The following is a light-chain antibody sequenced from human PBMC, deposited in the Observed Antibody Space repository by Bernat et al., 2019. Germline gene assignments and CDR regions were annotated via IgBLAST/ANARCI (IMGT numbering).Light chain of an antibody. V-gene: IGKV3-20*01. CDR1: QSVSNSY. Sequence: EIVLTQSPGTLTLSPGERATLSCRASQSVSNSYLAWYQQKPGQAPRLLIYGASSRATGIPDRFSGSGSGTDFTLTISRLEPEDFAVYYCQHYGSSPFTLGPGTKVDIK. CDR2: GAS. J-gene: IGKJ3*01. CDR3: QHYGSSPFT.